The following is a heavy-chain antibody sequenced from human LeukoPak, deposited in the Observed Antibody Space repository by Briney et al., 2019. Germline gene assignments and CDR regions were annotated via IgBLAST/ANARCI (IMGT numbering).Heavy chain of an antibody. Sequence: SETLSLTCAGYGGSFSGYYWSWIRQPPGKGLEWIGEINHSGSTNYNPSLKSRVTISVDTSKNQFSLKLSSVTAADTAVYYCARGTRYCSSTSCKNFDYWGQGTLVTVSS. V-gene: IGHV4-34*01. CDR2: INHSGST. CDR3: ARGTRYCSSTSCKNFDY. CDR1: GGSFSGYY. J-gene: IGHJ4*02. D-gene: IGHD2-2*01.